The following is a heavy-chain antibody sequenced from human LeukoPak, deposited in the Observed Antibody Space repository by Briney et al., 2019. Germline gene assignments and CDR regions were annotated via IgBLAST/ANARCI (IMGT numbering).Heavy chain of an antibody. J-gene: IGHJ4*02. CDR1: GFTFSDYY. CDR2: IYTTASRI. V-gene: IGHV3-11*04. Sequence: PGGSLRLSCAASGFTFSDYYMTWIRQPPGKGLECVSYIYTTASRIEHADSVKGRFPISRDKAENTLYLQMNSLRGEDTAVYYCVREEEVGILRNWGEGTLITVSS. CDR3: VREEEVGILRN. D-gene: IGHD1-26*01.